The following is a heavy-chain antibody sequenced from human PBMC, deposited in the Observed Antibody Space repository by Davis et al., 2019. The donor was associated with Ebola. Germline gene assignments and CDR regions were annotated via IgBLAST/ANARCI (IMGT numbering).Heavy chain of an antibody. Sequence: GESLKISCEVSGFTFSDYYMSWIRQAPGKGLEWIAYIGPSGNSFYCADSVKGRFTISRDNAKNSLYLQMNSLRAEDTAVYYCANLEWVNPDYWGQGAVVTVSS. CDR3: ANLEWVNPDY. J-gene: IGHJ4*02. CDR2: IGPSGNSF. D-gene: IGHD3-3*01. CDR1: GFTFSDYY. V-gene: IGHV3-11*04.